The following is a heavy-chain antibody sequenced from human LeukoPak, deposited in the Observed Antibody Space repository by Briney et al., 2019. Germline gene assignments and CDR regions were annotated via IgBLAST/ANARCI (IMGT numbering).Heavy chain of an antibody. CDR2: ISYDGSNK. V-gene: IGHV3-30*18. J-gene: IGHJ5*02. CDR3: AKDMYDILTGYDIGRDNWFDP. CDR1: GFTFSSYG. D-gene: IGHD3-9*01. Sequence: GGSLRLSCAASGFTFSSYGMHWVRQAPGKGLEWVAVISYDGSNKYYADSVKGRFTISRDNSKNTLYLQMNSLRAEDTAVYYYAKDMYDILTGYDIGRDNWFDPWGQGTLVSVSS.